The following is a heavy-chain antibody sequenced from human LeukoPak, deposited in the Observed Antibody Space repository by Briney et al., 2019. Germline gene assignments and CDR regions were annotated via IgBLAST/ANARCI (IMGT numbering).Heavy chain of an antibody. CDR3: AKPGSGYSYATWFDP. V-gene: IGHV3-23*01. Sequence: GGSLRLSCAASGFTFSSYAMSWVRQAPGKGLEWVSAISGSGGSTYYADSVKGRFTISRDNSKNTLYLQMNSLRAEDTAVYYCAKPGSGYSYATWFDPWGQGTLVTVSS. CDR1: GFTFSSYA. J-gene: IGHJ5*02. D-gene: IGHD5-18*01. CDR2: ISGSGGST.